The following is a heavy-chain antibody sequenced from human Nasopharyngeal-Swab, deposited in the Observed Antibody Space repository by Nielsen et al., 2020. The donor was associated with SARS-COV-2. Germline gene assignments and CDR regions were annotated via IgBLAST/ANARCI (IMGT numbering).Heavy chain of an antibody. CDR2: IYYSGST. D-gene: IGHD6-13*01. CDR3: ARGGNSNRRRWFDP. CDR1: GGSISSGGYY. Sequence: SETLSLTCTVSGGSISSGGYYWSWIRQHPGKGLEWIGYIYYSGSTYYSPSLKSRVTISVDTSKNQFSLKLSSVTAADTAVYYCARGGNSNRRRWFDPWGQGTLVTVSS. J-gene: IGHJ5*02. V-gene: IGHV4-31*03.